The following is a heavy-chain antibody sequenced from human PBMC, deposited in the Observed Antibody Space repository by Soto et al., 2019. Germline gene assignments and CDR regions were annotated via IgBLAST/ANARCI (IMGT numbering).Heavy chain of an antibody. CDR1: GFTFSSYA. Sequence: EVQLLESGGGLVQPGGSLRLSCAASGFTFSSYAMDWVRQAPGKGLEWVSGISASGGSTYYADSVKGRFTISRDNSKNTLYLQMNSLRAEDKAVYYCAKGSTDFWSGYYTHPFDYWGQGTLVTVSS. CDR2: ISASGGST. CDR3: AKGSTDFWSGYYTHPFDY. D-gene: IGHD3-3*01. V-gene: IGHV3-23*01. J-gene: IGHJ4*02.